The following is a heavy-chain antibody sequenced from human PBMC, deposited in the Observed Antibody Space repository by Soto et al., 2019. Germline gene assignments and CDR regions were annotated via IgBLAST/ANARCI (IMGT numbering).Heavy chain of an antibody. Sequence: SETLSLTCTVSDGSISSRSSYWGWIRQPPGKGLEWIGSINYSGSTYYNPSLKSRITISVDTSKNQFSLKLSSVTAAGTAVYYCARHAGVTVWFGELSSRNWFDPWGQGTLVTVSS. CDR1: DGSISSRSSY. CDR2: INYSGST. J-gene: IGHJ5*02. D-gene: IGHD3-10*01. V-gene: IGHV4-39*01. CDR3: ARHAGVTVWFGELSSRNWFDP.